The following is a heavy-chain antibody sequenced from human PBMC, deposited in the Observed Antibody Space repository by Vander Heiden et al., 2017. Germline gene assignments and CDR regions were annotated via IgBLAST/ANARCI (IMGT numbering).Heavy chain of an antibody. V-gene: IGHV3-13*01. CDR1: GFTSTSSD. J-gene: IGHJ3*02. CDR2: IATAGDT. CDR3: ARGGSPEAFDI. Sequence: EVQLVESGGGLVQPGGSLRLSCAASGFTSTSSDRHWVRQATGKGLEWVSAIATAGDTYYLGSVKARFTISRENAKNSLYLQMNRLRAGDTAVYYCARGGSPEAFDIWGQGTMVTVSS. D-gene: IGHD1-26*01.